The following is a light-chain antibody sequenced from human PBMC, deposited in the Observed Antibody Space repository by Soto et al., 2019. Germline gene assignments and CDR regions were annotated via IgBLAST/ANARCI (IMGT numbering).Light chain of an antibody. CDR1: QSVDSY. V-gene: IGKV3-11*01. CDR3: QQRRNWPLT. J-gene: IGKJ4*01. Sequence: EIVLTQSPATLSLSAGERATLSCRASQSVDSYLTWYQQKPGQAPRLLIYDVSKRATGIPVRFSGSGSGTDFTLTISSLEPEDVAIYYCQQRRNWPLTFGGGTKVEIE. CDR2: DVS.